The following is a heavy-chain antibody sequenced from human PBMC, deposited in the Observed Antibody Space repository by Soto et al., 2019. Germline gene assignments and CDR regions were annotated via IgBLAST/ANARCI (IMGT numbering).Heavy chain of an antibody. J-gene: IGHJ4*02. V-gene: IGHV4-4*02. D-gene: IGHD2-2*01. CDR1: GDSITGRNW. CDR2: VYHSGFV. Sequence: QVQLHESGPGLVKPSGTLSLTCAVSGDSITGRNWWTWVRQPPGKGLEWIGEVYHSGFVSYNPSLICPVTFSECKCRYLSSLDPAPVTAADTAMYYLARIRPPSSTGPAAVLYYFYYCCQGNLVAVAS. CDR3: ARIRPPSSTGPAAVLYYFYY.